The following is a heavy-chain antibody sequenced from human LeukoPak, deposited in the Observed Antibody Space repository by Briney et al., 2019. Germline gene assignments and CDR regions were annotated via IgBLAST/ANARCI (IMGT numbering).Heavy chain of an antibody. CDR1: AFTFTSFA. D-gene: IGHD6-19*01. J-gene: IGHJ4*02. CDR3: AKGSSSGWSKFDY. V-gene: IGHV3-23*01. CDR2: IGGSGGGT. Sequence: GGSLRLSCAASAFTFTSFAMTWVRQAPGKGLEWVSTIGGSGGGTFYADSVKGRFTISRDNSKNTLYLQMNSLRVDDTAVYYCAKGSSSGWSKFDYWDQGTLVTVSS.